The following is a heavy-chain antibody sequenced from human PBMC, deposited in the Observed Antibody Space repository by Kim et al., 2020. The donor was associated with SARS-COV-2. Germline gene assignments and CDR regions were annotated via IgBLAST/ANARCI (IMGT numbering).Heavy chain of an antibody. CDR3: AAIPMEPYYYYGMDV. D-gene: IGHD1-26*01. CDR1: GFTFTSSA. CDR2: IVVGSGNT. J-gene: IGHJ6*02. Sequence: SVKVSCKASGFTFTSSAVQWVRQARGQRLEWIGWIVVGSGNTNYAQKFQERVTITRDMSTSTAYMELSSLRSEDTAVYYCAAIPMEPYYYYGMDVWGQGAMVTVSS. V-gene: IGHV1-58*01.